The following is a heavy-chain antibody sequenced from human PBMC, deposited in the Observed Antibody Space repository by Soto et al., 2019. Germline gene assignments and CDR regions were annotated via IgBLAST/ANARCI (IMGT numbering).Heavy chain of an antibody. CDR2: ISSSSSYI. V-gene: IGHV3-21*01. CDR3: ARDYKNYYDSSGLLAPYYYYGMDV. J-gene: IGHJ6*02. Sequence: GGSLRLSCAASGFTFSSYSMYWVRQAPGKGLEWVSSISSSSSYIYYADSVKGRFTISRDNAKNSLYLQMNSLRAEDTAVYYCARDYKNYYDSSGLLAPYYYYGMDVWGQGTTVTVSS. D-gene: IGHD3-22*01. CDR1: GFTFSSYS.